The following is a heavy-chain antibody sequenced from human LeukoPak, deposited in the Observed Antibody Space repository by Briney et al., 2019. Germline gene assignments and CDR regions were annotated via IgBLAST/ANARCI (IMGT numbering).Heavy chain of an antibody. Sequence: GSLRLSCAASGFTFSGFEMNWVRQAPGKGLEWVSSITSDSTIYYADSVKGRFTISRDNAKNSLYLQMNSLRAEDTAVYFCARLTPVTNDYWGQGTLVTVSS. J-gene: IGHJ4*02. D-gene: IGHD4-17*01. CDR2: ITSDSTI. V-gene: IGHV3-48*03. CDR1: GFTFSGFE. CDR3: ARLTPVTNDY.